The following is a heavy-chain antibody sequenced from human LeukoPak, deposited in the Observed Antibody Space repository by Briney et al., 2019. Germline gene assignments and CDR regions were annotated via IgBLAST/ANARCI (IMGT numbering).Heavy chain of an antibody. CDR2: INPNSGGT. Sequence: ASVKVSCKASGYTFTGYYMHWVRQAPGQGLEWMGWINPNSGGTNYAQKFQGRVTMTRDTSITTAYMELTSLRSDDTAVYYCARGGGRYSSSWEIDYWGQGTLVTVSS. J-gene: IGHJ4*02. D-gene: IGHD6-13*01. CDR3: ARGGGRYSSSWEIDY. CDR1: GYTFTGYY. V-gene: IGHV1-2*02.